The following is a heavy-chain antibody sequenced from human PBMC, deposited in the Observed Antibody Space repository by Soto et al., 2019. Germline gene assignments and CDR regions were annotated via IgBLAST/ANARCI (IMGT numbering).Heavy chain of an antibody. V-gene: IGHV4-34*01. CDR2: IGSGIT. Sequence: PSETLSLTCAVYGASSSGWYWTWIRQSPVKGLEWIGEIGSGITHYNPSVGSRVTISADMSKNQFSLKLTSVTATDTAVYYCARGPYSRGVGATNPSHWGQGTLVTVSS. CDR1: GASSSGWY. J-gene: IGHJ4*02. D-gene: IGHD1-26*01. CDR3: ARGPYSRGVGATNPSH.